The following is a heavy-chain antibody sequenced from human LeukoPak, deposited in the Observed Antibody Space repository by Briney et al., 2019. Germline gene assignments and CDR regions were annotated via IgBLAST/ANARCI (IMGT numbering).Heavy chain of an antibody. CDR3: ARNNWGIDY. V-gene: IGHV3-74*01. CDR1: GFTFRNHW. Sequence: GGSLRLSCAASGFTFRNHWMHWVRQAPGKGLVWVARINSDGSDTSHADSVEGRFTISRDNARDTLYLQMNSLRVEDTAVYYCARNNWGIDYWGQGTLVAVSS. D-gene: IGHD7-27*01. J-gene: IGHJ4*02. CDR2: INSDGSDT.